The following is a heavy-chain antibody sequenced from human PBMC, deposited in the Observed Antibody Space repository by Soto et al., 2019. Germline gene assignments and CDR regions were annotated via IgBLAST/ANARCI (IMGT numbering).Heavy chain of an antibody. CDR2: ISFEGNDK. Sequence: QVLLVESGGGVVQPGRSLRLSCAASGFSFSSYAMHWVRQAPGKGLEWVAVISFEGNDKYYADSVKGRFTISRDENENTLYLQMNSLRPEDTAGYYCARDRYLDSYAFDSWGQGTLVTVSS. V-gene: IGHV3-30-3*01. CDR1: GFSFSSYA. D-gene: IGHD3-9*01. CDR3: ARDRYLDSYAFDS. J-gene: IGHJ4*02.